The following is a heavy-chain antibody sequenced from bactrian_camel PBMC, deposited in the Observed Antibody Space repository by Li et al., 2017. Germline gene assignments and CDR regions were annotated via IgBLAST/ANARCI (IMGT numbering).Heavy chain of an antibody. V-gene: IGHV3S53*01. CDR3: ARSAYCGDGTCCLHDLGVYTS. D-gene: IGHD7*01. CDR1: ASHQSLSC. Sequence: VQLVESGGGSVEEGGSLRLACSASASHQSLSCIGWFRQAPGKEREGVAAIDSDGSTSYAESVKGRFTISRDRPNTVTLQMDSLKPEDTGTYYCARSAYCGDGTCCLHDLGVYTSWGQGTQVTVS. CDR2: IDSDGST. J-gene: IGHJ4*01.